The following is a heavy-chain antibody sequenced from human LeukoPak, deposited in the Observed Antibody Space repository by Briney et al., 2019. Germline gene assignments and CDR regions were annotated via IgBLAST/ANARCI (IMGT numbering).Heavy chain of an antibody. D-gene: IGHD3-3*01. J-gene: IGHJ5*02. V-gene: IGHV4-38-2*02. CDR2: IYYSGST. CDR1: GYSISSGYY. CDR3: ARDGSAAYYDFWSGQTNWFDP. Sequence: SETLSLTCTVSGYSISSGYYWGWIRQPPGEGLEWIGSIYYSGSTYYNPSLKSRVTISVDTSKNQFSLKRSSVTAADTAVYYCARDGSAAYYDFWSGQTNWFDPWGQGTLVTVSS.